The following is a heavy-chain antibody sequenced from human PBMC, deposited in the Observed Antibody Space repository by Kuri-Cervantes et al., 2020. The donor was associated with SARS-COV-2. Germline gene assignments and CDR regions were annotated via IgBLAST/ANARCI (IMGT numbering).Heavy chain of an antibody. CDR1: GFIFSRYS. D-gene: IGHD7-27*01. V-gene: IGHV3-48*01. J-gene: IGHJ3*02. Sequence: GGCLRLSCAASGFIFSRYSMNWVRQAPGKGLEWVSYISSSSSTIYYIDSVKGRFTISRDNAKNSLYLQMNSLRAEDTAVYYCAIGGWGFFGNAFDIWGQGTMVTVSS. CDR3: AIGGWGFFGNAFDI. CDR2: ISSSSSTI.